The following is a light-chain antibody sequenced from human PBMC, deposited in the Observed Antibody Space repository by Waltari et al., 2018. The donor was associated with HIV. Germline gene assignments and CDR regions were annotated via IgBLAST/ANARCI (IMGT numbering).Light chain of an antibody. J-gene: IGLJ1*01. CDR1: ALATQY. CDR2: KDS. CDR3: QSADSSGTYV. V-gene: IGLV3-25*03. Sequence: SYELKQPPSVSVSPGQTATITCSGDALATQYACWYQQKAGHAPVVIIYKDSERPSGIPERIAGSSSGTTVTLTISEVQAEDEADYYCQSADSSGTYVFGSGTKVTVL.